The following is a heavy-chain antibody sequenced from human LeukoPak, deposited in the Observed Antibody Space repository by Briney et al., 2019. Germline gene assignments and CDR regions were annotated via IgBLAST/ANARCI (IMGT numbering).Heavy chain of an antibody. CDR1: GFAFSIYG. Sequence: GGCLRLSCAASGFAFSIYGMHSVRHAPGRGQECVAVIWYDGSNTYYADSVKGRFTISRDNSKNTLYLQMNSLRAEDTAVYYCARDDLGYSYYYGMDVWGQGTTVTVSS. J-gene: IGHJ6*02. CDR2: IWYDGSNT. CDR3: ARDDLGYSYYYGMDV. V-gene: IGHV3-33*01.